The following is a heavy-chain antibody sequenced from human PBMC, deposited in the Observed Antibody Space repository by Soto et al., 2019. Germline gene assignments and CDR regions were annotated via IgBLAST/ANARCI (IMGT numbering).Heavy chain of an antibody. CDR3: VRMSTSGIQLWTYYYYGMDV. J-gene: IGHJ6*02. Sequence: PSETLSLTCTVSGGSVSSGSYYWSWIRQPPGKGLEWIGYIYYSGSTNYNPSLKSRVTISVDTSKNQFSLKLSSVTAADTAVYYCVRMSTSGIQLWTYYYYGMDVWGQGTTVTVSS. V-gene: IGHV4-61*01. CDR2: IYYSGST. D-gene: IGHD5-18*01. CDR1: GGSVSSGSYY.